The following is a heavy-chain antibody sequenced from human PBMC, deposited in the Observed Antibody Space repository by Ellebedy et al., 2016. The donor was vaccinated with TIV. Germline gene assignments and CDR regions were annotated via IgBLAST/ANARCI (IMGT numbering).Heavy chain of an antibody. D-gene: IGHD3-16*01. CDR3: VKAWGD. CDR1: GFTFSSYA. CDR2: IVSNGDST. V-gene: IGHV3-64D*06. J-gene: IGHJ4*02. Sequence: GESLKISCSASGFTFSSYAMHWVRQAPGKGLEYISAIVSNGDSTYYANSVKGRFTISRDNSKNTLYLQMSSLRPGDTAVYYCVKAWGDWGQGTLVTVSS.